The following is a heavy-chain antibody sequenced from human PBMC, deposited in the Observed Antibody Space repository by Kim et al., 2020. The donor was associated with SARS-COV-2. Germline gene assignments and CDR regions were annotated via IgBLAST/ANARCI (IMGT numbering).Heavy chain of an antibody. CDR3: AKDVRAEAAAFEY. Sequence: YADSVKGRFTISRDNSKNTVYLEMNSLRAEDTAVYYCAKDVRAEAAAFEYWGQGTLVTVSS. V-gene: IGHV3-33*06. D-gene: IGHD6-13*01. J-gene: IGHJ4*02.